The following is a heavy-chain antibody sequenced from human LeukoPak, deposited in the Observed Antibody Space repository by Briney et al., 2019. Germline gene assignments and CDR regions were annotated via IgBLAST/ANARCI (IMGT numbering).Heavy chain of an antibody. V-gene: IGHV3-23*01. Sequence: GGSLRLSCAASGFTFSSYAMSWVRQAPGKGLEWVSAISGSGGSTYYADSVKGRFTISRDNAKNLLYLQMNSLRAEDTAVYYCARDPGYSGDDSYYYGMDVWGQGTTVTVSS. CDR1: GFTFSSYA. D-gene: IGHD5-12*01. J-gene: IGHJ6*02. CDR2: ISGSGGST. CDR3: ARDPGYSGDDSYYYGMDV.